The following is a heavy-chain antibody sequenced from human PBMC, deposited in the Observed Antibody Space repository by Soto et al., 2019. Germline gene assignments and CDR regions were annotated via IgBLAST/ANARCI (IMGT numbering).Heavy chain of an antibody. CDR3: ARDVAVVTPRVYYYGMDV. CDR2: INPNSGGT. D-gene: IGHD2-21*02. Sequence: ASVKVSCKASGYTFTGYYMHWVRQAPGQGLEWMGWINPNSGGTNYAQKFQGRVTMTRDTSISTAYMELSRLRSDDTAVYYCARDVAVVTPRVYYYGMDVWGQGTTVTVSS. V-gene: IGHV1-2*02. J-gene: IGHJ6*02. CDR1: GYTFTGYY.